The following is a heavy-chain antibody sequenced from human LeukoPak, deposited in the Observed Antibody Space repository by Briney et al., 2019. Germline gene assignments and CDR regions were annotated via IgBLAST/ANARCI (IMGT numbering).Heavy chain of an antibody. Sequence: ASVKVSCKASGYTFTGYYMHWVRQAPGQGLEWMGWINPNSGGTNYAQKFQGRVTMTRDTSISTAYMELSRLRSDDTAVYYCARDNKLGATGYAYYFDYWGQGTLVTVSS. J-gene: IGHJ4*02. CDR3: ARDNKLGATGYAYYFDY. CDR2: INPNSGGT. D-gene: IGHD1-26*01. V-gene: IGHV1-2*02. CDR1: GYTFTGYY.